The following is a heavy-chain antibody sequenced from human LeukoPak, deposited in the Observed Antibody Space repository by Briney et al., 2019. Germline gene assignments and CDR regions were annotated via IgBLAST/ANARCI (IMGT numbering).Heavy chain of an antibody. V-gene: IGHV4-34*01. Sequence: SETLSLTCAVDGGSFSGYYWTWIRQPPGKGLEWIGGINHSGSTNYNPSLKSPVTISVDTSNNQFSLKVRSVTAADTAVYYCARVRSYYYYYMDVWGKGTTVTVSS. CDR1: GGSFSGYY. CDR3: ARVRSYYYYYMDV. J-gene: IGHJ6*03. CDR2: INHSGST.